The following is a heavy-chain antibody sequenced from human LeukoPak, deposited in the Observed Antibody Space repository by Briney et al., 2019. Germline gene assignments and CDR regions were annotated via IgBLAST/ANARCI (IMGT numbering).Heavy chain of an antibody. J-gene: IGHJ4*02. CDR2: IYYSGST. D-gene: IGHD3-3*01. CDR3: ARGLYDFWSGYYLQFDY. Sequence: SETLSLTCTVSGGSISSGGYYWSWIRQHPGKGLEWIGYIYYSGSTYYNPSLKSRVTISVDTSKNQFSLKLSSVTAADTAVYYCARGLYDFWSGYYLQFDYWGQGTLVTVSS. CDR1: GGSISSGGYY. V-gene: IGHV4-31*03.